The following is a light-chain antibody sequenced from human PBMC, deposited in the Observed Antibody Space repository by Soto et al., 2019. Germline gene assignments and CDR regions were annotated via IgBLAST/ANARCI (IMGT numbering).Light chain of an antibody. CDR3: QQFGTSPYT. J-gene: IGKJ2*01. CDR1: QSVSNNF. CDR2: GTS. Sequence: IVLTQSPGPLSLSPGERATLSCRASQSVSNNFLAWYQYKPGQAPRLVIYGTSSRFTGIPDRFSGSGSGTDFTLTIRRLEPADSAVYYCQQFGTSPYTFGQGTKLEIK. V-gene: IGKV3-20*01.